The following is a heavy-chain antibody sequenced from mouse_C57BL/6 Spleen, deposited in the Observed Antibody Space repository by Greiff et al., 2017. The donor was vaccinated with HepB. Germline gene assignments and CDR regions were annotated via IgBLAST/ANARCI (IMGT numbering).Heavy chain of an antibody. CDR3: ARTNYGSSYDYAMDY. V-gene: IGHV2-2*01. D-gene: IGHD1-1*01. CDR1: GFSLTSYG. CDR2: IWSGGST. Sequence: VKLVESGPGLVQPSQSLSITCTVSGFSLTSYGVHWVRQSPGKGLEWLGVIWSGGSTDYNAAFISRLSISKDNSKSQVFFKMNSLQADDTAIYYCARTNYGSSYDYAMDYWGQGTSVTVSS. J-gene: IGHJ4*01.